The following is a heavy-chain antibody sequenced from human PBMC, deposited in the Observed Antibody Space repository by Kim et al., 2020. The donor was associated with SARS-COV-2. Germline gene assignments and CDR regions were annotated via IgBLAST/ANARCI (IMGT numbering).Heavy chain of an antibody. CDR2: IYHNGNT. D-gene: IGHD3-10*01. CDR3: AGEMGSGSYSYDVFDI. CDR1: GGSFSVYY. Sequence: SETLSLTCSVSGGSFSVYYWNWIRQPPGKELEWIGSIYHNGNTNYNPSPKSRVTITVNNSKNLFSLKLNSVTAADTAVYYCAGEMGSGSYSYDVFDIWGQGTMVTVSS. V-gene: IGHV4-59*13. J-gene: IGHJ3*02.